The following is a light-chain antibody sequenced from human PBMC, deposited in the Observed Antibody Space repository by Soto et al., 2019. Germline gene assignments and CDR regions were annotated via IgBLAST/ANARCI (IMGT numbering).Light chain of an antibody. CDR1: SGSIASNN. J-gene: IGLJ2*01. CDR3: QSYDSSTVV. CDR2: EGN. Sequence: NFMLTQPHSVSESPGKTVTISCTRSSGSIASNNVQWYQQRPGSVPTTVIYEGNQRPSGVPDRFSGSTDGSSNSASLTISGLQTEDEADYYCQSYDSSTVVFGGGTQLTVL. V-gene: IGLV6-57*04.